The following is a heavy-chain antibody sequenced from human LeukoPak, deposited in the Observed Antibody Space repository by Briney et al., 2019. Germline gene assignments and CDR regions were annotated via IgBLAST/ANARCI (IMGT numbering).Heavy chain of an antibody. D-gene: IGHD5-24*01. V-gene: IGHV1-69*13. CDR3: AMATITTATFDY. J-gene: IGHJ4*02. CDR2: IIPIFGTA. Sequence: ASVKVSCKASGGTFSSYAISWVRQAPGQGLEWMGGIIPIFGTANYAQKFQGRVTITADESTSTAYMELSSLSSEDTAVYYCAMATITTATFDYWGQGTLVTVSS. CDR1: GGTFSSYA.